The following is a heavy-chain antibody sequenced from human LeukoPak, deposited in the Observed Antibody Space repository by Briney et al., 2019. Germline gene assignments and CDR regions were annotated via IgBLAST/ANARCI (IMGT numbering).Heavy chain of an antibody. D-gene: IGHD2-2*02. Sequence: SETLSLTCAVSGYSISSGYYWGWIRQPPGKGLEWIGSIYHSGSTYYNPSLKSRVTISVDTSKNQFSLKLSSVTAADTAVYYCARHSFGVIVVVPAAIPELDYWGQGTLVTVSS. V-gene: IGHV4-38-2*01. CDR3: ARHSFGVIVVVPAAIPELDY. CDR1: GYSISSGYY. J-gene: IGHJ4*02. CDR2: IYHSGST.